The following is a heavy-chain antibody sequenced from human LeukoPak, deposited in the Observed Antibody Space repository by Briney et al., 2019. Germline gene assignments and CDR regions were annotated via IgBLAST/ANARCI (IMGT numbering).Heavy chain of an antibody. J-gene: IGHJ5*02. CDR2: IYHSGST. D-gene: IGHD4-17*01. CDR1: GGSISSGGYS. V-gene: IGHV4-30-2*01. Sequence: PSETLSLTCAVSGGSISSGGYSWSWIRQPPGKGLEWIGYIYHSGSTYYNPSLKSRVTISVDRSKNQFSLKLSSMTAADTAVYYCARGAYGDYSTWGQGTLVTVSS. CDR3: ARGAYGDYST.